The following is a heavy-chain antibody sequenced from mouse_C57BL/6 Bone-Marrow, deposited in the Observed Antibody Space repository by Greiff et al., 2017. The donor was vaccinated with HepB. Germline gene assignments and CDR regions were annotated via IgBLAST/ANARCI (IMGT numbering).Heavy chain of an antibody. CDR1: GFTFSDYY. CDR3: ARHERGFDY. V-gene: IGHV5-12*01. Sequence: EVKVVESGGGLVQPGGSLKLSCAASGFTFSDYYMYWVRQTPEKRLGWVAYISNGGGSTYYPDTVKGRFTISRDNAKNTLYLQMSRLKSEDTALYYCARHERGFDYWGQGTTLTVSS. J-gene: IGHJ2*01. CDR2: ISNGGGST.